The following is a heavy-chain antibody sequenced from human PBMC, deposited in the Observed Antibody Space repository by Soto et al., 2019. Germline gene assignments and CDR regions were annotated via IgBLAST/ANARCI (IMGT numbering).Heavy chain of an antibody. CDR1: GFAFSSHP. Sequence: PSETLRLSCAASGFAFSSHPMSWVRQAPEKGLEWVAGISDGGDLTYNADSVRGRFTISRDNSRNTLYLQMNSLRAEDTAVYYCARRVIGSSRAFDIWGQGTMVTVSS. V-gene: IGHV3-23*01. J-gene: IGHJ3*02. D-gene: IGHD3-10*01. CDR3: ARRVIGSSRAFDI. CDR2: ISDGGDLT.